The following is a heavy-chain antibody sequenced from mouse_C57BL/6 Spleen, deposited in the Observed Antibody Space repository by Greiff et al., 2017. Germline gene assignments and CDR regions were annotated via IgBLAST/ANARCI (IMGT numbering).Heavy chain of an antibody. V-gene: IGHV6-6*01. CDR3: TRPGDYERYFDV. CDR1: GFTFSDAW. J-gene: IGHJ1*03. CDR2: IRNKANNHAT. Sequence: EVQLVESGGGLVQPGGSMKLSCAASGFTFSDAWMDWVRQSPEKGLEWVAEIRNKANNHATYYAESVKGRFTISRDDSKSSVYLQMNSLRAEDTGIYYCTRPGDYERYFDVWGTGTTVTVSS. D-gene: IGHD1-1*01.